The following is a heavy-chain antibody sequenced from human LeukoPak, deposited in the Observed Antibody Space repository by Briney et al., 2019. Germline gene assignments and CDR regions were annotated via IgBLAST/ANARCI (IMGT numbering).Heavy chain of an antibody. D-gene: IGHD2-2*01. V-gene: IGHV3-30*02. CDR3: AKELWPIVVVPAAGDY. CDR1: GFTFSSYG. Sequence: GGSLRLSCAASGFTFSSYGMHWVCQAPGKGLEWVAFIRYDGSNKYYADSVKGRFTISRDNSKNTLYLQMNSLRAEDTAVYYCAKELWPIVVVPAAGDYWGQGTLVTVSS. CDR2: IRYDGSNK. J-gene: IGHJ4*02.